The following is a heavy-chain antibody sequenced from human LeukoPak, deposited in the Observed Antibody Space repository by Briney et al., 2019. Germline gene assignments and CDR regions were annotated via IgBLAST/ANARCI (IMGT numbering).Heavy chain of an antibody. D-gene: IGHD5-12*01. J-gene: IGHJ4*02. CDR3: ARVGSGYSGYELVDY. CDR1: RGTFSTYA. V-gene: IGHV1-69*06. Sequence: APVKGSCKASRGTFSTYAISSVRQAPGHELEWMGGIIPIFGTANSPQKLQGRVTITADKSTSTAYMELSSLRSEDTAVYYCARVGSGYSGYELVDYWGQGTLVTVSA. CDR2: IIPIFGTA.